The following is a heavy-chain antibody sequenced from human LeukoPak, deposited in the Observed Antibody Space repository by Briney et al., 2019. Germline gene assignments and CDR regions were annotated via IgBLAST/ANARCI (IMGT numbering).Heavy chain of an antibody. D-gene: IGHD2-2*01. CDR1: GGSISSGGYY. J-gene: IGHJ3*02. V-gene: IGHV4-31*03. CDR3: ARDSCSSTSCHDAFDI. CDR2: IYYSGST. Sequence: PSQTLSLTCTVSGGSISSGGYYWSWIRQHPGKGLEWIGYIYYSGSTYYNPSLKSRVTISVDTSKNQFSLKLSSVTAADTAVYYCARDSCSSTSCHDAFDIWGQGTMVTVSS.